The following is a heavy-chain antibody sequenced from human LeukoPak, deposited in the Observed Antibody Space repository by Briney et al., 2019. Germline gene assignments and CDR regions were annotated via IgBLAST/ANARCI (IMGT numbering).Heavy chain of an antibody. CDR3: ARHVSLEYSSSSDYYYYYMDV. D-gene: IGHD6-6*01. Sequence: SGESLKISCKGSGYSFTSYWIGWVRQMPGKGLEWMGIIYPGDSDTRYSPSFQGQVTISADKSISTACLQWSSLKASDTAMYYCARHVSLEYSSSSDYYYYYMDVWGKGTTVTVSS. CDR1: GYSFTSYW. CDR2: IYPGDSDT. V-gene: IGHV5-51*01. J-gene: IGHJ6*03.